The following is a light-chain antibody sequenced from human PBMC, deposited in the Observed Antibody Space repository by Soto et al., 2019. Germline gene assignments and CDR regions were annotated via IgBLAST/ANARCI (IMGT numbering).Light chain of an antibody. Sequence: QSVLTQPPSASGSPGQSVTISCTGTSSDVGGSNYVSWYQQHPGKAPRLMIYDVSKRPSGVPDRFSGSKSGNTASLTVSGLQAEDEADYYCSSYAGSNSVGVFGGGTKLTVL. CDR1: SSDVGGSNY. V-gene: IGLV2-8*01. J-gene: IGLJ2*01. CDR3: SSYAGSNSVGV. CDR2: DVS.